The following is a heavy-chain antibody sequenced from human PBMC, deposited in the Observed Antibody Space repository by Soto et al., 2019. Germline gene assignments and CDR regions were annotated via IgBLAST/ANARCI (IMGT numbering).Heavy chain of an antibody. CDR2: ISGSGGST. Sequence: GGSLRLSCAASGFSFSSYAMSWVRQDPGKGLEWVSGISGSGGSTYYADSVKGRFTISRDNSENTLFLQMNSLKAEDTAVYYCAKKYCSGGRCYGVDYWGQGTLVTVSS. V-gene: IGHV3-23*01. CDR3: AKKYCSGGRCYGVDY. J-gene: IGHJ4*02. CDR1: GFSFSSYA. D-gene: IGHD2-15*01.